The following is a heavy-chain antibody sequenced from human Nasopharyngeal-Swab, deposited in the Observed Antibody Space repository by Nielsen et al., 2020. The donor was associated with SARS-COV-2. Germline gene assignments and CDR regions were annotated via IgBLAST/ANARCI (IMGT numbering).Heavy chain of an antibody. Sequence: WIRQPPGKGLEWIGDIYYSGSTYYNPSLKSRVTISVDTSKNQFSLKLSSVTAADTAVYYCARGGGWSGELLGGYYYYYYMDVWGKGTTVTVSS. D-gene: IGHD3-10*01. CDR3: ARGGGWSGELLGGYYYYYYMDV. J-gene: IGHJ6*03. V-gene: IGHV4-31*02. CDR2: IYYSGST.